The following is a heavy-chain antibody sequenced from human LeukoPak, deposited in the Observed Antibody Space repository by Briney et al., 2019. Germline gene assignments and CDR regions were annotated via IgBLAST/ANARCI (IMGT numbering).Heavy chain of an antibody. CDR2: IIPIFGTA. V-gene: IGHV1-69*06. D-gene: IGHD3-16*02. CDR3: ARAIVEPYTGYYGMDV. CDR1: GGTFSSYA. Sequence: SVKVSCKASGGTFSSYAISWVRQAPGQGLEWMGGIIPIFGTANYAQKFQGRVTITADKSTSTAYMEPSSLRSEDTAVYYCARAIVEPYTGYYGMDVWGKGTTVTVSS. J-gene: IGHJ6*04.